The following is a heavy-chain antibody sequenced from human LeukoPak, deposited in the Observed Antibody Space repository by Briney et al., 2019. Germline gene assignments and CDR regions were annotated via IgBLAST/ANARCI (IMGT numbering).Heavy chain of an antibody. CDR3: ARAGGTDGSYCYLVDV. Sequence: GGSLRLSCAASGFTFSSYAMIWVRQAPGKGLEWVSTISSSGDSTYYADSVKGRFTISRDNSKNSLYLQMNSLRAEDTAVYYCARAGGTDGSYCYLVDVWGKGTTVTVSP. V-gene: IGHV3-23*01. CDR2: ISSSGDST. D-gene: IGHD3-16*02. J-gene: IGHJ6*04. CDR1: GFTFSSYA.